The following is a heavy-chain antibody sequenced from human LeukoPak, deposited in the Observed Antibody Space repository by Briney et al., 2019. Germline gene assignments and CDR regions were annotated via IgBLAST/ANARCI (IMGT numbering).Heavy chain of an antibody. Sequence: SETLSLTCTVSGGSVSSGSYYWSWIRQPPGKGLEWIGCIYYSGSTNYNPSLKSRVTISVDTSKNQFSLKLNSVTAADTAVYYCARFGTFGENWLDPWGQGTLVIVSS. CDR3: ARFGTFGENWLDP. V-gene: IGHV4-61*01. J-gene: IGHJ5*02. CDR1: GGSVSSGSYY. D-gene: IGHD3-10*01. CDR2: IYYSGST.